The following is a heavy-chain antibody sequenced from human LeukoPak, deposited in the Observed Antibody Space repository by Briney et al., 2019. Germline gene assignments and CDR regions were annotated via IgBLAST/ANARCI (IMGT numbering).Heavy chain of an antibody. CDR3: ARHIAYCGGDCYSYYFDY. D-gene: IGHD2-21*01. Sequence: SETLSLTCNVSGGSISSSSYYWGWIRQPPGKGLEWIGSIYYSGSTYYNPSLKSRVTMSVDTSKNQFSLKLSSVTAADTAVYYCARHIAYCGGDCYSYYFDYWGQGTLVTVSS. CDR2: IYYSGST. CDR1: GGSISSSSYY. V-gene: IGHV4-39*01. J-gene: IGHJ4*02.